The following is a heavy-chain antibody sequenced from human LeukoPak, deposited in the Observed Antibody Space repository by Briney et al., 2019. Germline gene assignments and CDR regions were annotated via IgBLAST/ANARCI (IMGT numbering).Heavy chain of an antibody. CDR1: GFTFSSYE. CDR2: ISSSGSTI. J-gene: IGHJ4*02. CDR3: ARGYYYDSSGRYPPGY. V-gene: IGHV3-48*03. D-gene: IGHD3-22*01. Sequence: QPGGSQRLSCAASGFTFSSYEMNWVRQAPGKGLEWVSYISSSGSTIYYADSVKGRFTISRDNAKNSLYLQMNSLRAEDTAVYYCARGYYYDSSGRYPPGYWGQGTLVTVSS.